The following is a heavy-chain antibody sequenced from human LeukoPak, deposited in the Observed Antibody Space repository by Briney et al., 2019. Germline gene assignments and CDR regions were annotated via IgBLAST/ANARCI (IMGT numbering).Heavy chain of an antibody. CDR2: IYYGGST. V-gene: IGHV4-59*01. CDR3: ARRNGWYYY. CDR1: GVTISSYS. D-gene: IGHD6-19*01. J-gene: IGHJ4*02. Sequence: SETLSLTCTVSGVTISSYSWTWIRQPPGKGLEWIGYIYYGGSTNYNASLKSRVTISVDTSDIQFSLKLTAVTAADTAVYYCARRNGWYYYWGQGTLVTVSS.